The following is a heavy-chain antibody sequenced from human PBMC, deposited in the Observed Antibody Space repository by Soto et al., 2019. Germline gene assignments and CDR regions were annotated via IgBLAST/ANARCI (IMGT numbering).Heavy chain of an antibody. V-gene: IGHV3-23*01. Sequence: EVKLLESGGGLAQPGGSLRLSCVGSGFTFDSYAISWVRQAPGERLQWIAAISGSADGTDYAHSVRGRFTISRDNAKNTGHLQMDSLRVEETAVYFCSKDTVGGYSFWSGYYSGGLDVWGQGTLVSV. D-gene: IGHD3-3*01. CDR3: SKDTVGGYSFWSGYYSGGLDV. CDR1: GFTFDSYA. CDR2: ISGSADGT. J-gene: IGHJ3*01.